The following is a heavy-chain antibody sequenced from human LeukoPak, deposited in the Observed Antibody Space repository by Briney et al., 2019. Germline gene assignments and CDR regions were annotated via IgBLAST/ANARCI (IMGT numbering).Heavy chain of an antibody. J-gene: IGHJ6*04. CDR1: GYSFTSYW. Sequence: GESLQISCKGSGYSFTSYWIGWVRQMPGKGLEWMGIIYPGDSVTRYSPSFQGQVTISADKSISTAYLQWSSLKASDTAMYYCARQGSTYYYGMDVWGKGTTVTVSS. CDR2: IYPGDSVT. V-gene: IGHV5-51*01. CDR3: ARQGSTYYYGMDV. D-gene: IGHD2/OR15-2a*01.